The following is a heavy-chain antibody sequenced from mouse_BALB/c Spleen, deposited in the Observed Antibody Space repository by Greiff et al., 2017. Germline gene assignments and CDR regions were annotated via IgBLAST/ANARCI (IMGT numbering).Heavy chain of an antibody. D-gene: IGHD1-2*01. CDR1: GFTFSSYA. CDR2: ISSGGST. CDR3: ARGPFTTATDFDY. J-gene: IGHJ2*01. Sequence: EVMLVESGGSLVKPGGSLKLSCAASGFTFSSYAMSWVRQTPEKRLEWVASISSGGSTYYPDSVKGRFTISRDNARNILYLQMSSLRSEDTAMYYCARGPFTTATDFDYWGQGTTLTVSS. V-gene: IGHV5-6-5*01.